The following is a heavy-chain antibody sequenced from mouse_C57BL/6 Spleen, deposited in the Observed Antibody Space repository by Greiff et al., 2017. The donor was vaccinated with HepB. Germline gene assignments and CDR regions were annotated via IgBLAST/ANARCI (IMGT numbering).Heavy chain of an antibody. CDR1: GYTFTSYW. CDR3: ARDSYRYFDV. Sequence: QVQLQQPGAELVMPGASVKLSCKASGYTFTSYWMHWVKQRPGQGLEWIGEIDPSDSYTNYNQKFKGKSTLTVDKSSSTAYMQLSSLTSEDSAVYYCARDSYRYFDVWGTGTTVTVSS. V-gene: IGHV1-69*01. J-gene: IGHJ1*03. CDR2: IDPSDSYT.